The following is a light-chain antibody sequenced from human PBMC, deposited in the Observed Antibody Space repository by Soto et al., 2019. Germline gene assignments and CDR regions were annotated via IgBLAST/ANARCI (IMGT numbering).Light chain of an antibody. CDR3: QQYGTSRWT. CDR1: ESVTDNQ. J-gene: IGKJ1*01. CDR2: AIS. Sequence: EIVLTQSPGTLSLSPGERATLSCRSSESVTDNQLAWYQQKPGQGPRLLIYAISTRATGVPDRFSGSGSGTDFTLTISRLEPEDFAMYYCQQYGTSRWTFVQGTKVE. V-gene: IGKV3-20*01.